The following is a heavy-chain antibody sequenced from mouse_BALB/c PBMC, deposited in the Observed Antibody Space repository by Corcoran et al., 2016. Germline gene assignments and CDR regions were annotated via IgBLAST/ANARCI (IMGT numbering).Heavy chain of an antibody. CDR1: GFDFSKYW. CDR2: INTGSRTI. Sequence: EVKLLESGGGLVQPGGSLKLSCAASGFDFSKYWMSWVRQAPGKGLEWIGEINTGSRTINYTPSLKDKFIISRDNAKNTLYLQMSKVRSEDTALYYCIRNHNYGLFAYRGQGTLVTVSA. D-gene: IGHD1-1*01. J-gene: IGHJ3*01. CDR3: IRNHNYGLFAY. V-gene: IGHV4-1*02.